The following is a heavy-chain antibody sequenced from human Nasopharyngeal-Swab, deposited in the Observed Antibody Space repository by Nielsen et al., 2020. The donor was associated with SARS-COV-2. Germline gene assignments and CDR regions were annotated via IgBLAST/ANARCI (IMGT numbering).Heavy chain of an antibody. CDR3: VGQSPEGYYYYYMDV. CDR2: LNSDGSST. V-gene: IGHV3-74*01. Sequence: GESLKISCTASGFTFSSFWMHWVRQAPGKGLVWVSRLNSDGSSTSYADSVQGRFTISRDNAKNTLCLQMNSVRVEDTAVYYCVGQSPEGYYYYYMDVWGTGTTVTVSS. J-gene: IGHJ6*03. CDR1: GFTFSSFW.